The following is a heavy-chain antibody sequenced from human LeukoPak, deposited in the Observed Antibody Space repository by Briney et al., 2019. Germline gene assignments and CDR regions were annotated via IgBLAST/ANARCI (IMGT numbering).Heavy chain of an antibody. J-gene: IGHJ4*02. V-gene: IGHV3-73*01. CDR3: TSRVRIAMAGTTPPDDY. Sequence: PGGSLRLSCAASGFTFSGSAMHWVRQASGKGLEWVGRIRSKANSYATAYAASVKGRFTISRDDSKNTAYLQMNSQKTEDTAVYYCTSRVRIAMAGTTPPDDYWGQGTLVTVSS. CDR1: GFTFSGSA. D-gene: IGHD6-19*01. CDR2: IRSKANSYAT.